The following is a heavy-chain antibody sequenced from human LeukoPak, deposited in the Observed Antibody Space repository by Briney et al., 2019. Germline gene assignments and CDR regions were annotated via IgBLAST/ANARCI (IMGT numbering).Heavy chain of an antibody. CDR1: GGSISSYY. Sequence: PSETLSLTCTVSGGSISSYYWSWIRQPPGKGLEWIGYIYTSGSTNYNPSLKGRVTISVDTSKNQFSLKLSSVTAADTAVYYCARQLGYCSSTSCRTAWFDPWGQGTLVTVSS. CDR2: IYTSGST. J-gene: IGHJ5*02. D-gene: IGHD2-2*01. V-gene: IGHV4-4*09. CDR3: ARQLGYCSSTSCRTAWFDP.